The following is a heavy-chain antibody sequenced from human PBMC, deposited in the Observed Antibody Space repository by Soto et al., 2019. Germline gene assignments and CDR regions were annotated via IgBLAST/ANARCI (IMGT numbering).Heavy chain of an antibody. D-gene: IGHD3-22*01. CDR3: AKDRVGVYASTDYPLDY. CDR1: GFTFKNYG. J-gene: IGHJ4*02. CDR2: ISYDGSDK. Sequence: QVQLVESGGGVVQPGRSLRLSCVVSGFTFKNYGMHWVRQAPGKGLEWVASISYDGSDKYYAESVKGRFTISRDTSKNTLYLQMNSLRAEDTAVYYCAKDRVGVYASTDYPLDYWGQGTLVTVSS. V-gene: IGHV3-30*18.